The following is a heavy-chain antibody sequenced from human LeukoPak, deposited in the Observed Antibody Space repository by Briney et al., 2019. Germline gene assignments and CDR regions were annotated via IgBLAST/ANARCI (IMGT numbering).Heavy chain of an antibody. CDR1: GFTFSSYA. CDR2: ISYDGSNK. CDR3: ARGQEWPDYYYYGMDV. J-gene: IGHJ6*02. V-gene: IGHV3-30*04. Sequence: GGSLRLSCAASGFTFSSYAMHWVRQAPGKGLEWVAVISYDGSNKNYADSVKGRFTISRDNSKNTLYLQMNSLRAEDTAVYYCARGQEWPDYYYYGMDVWGQGTTVTVSS. D-gene: IGHD3-3*01.